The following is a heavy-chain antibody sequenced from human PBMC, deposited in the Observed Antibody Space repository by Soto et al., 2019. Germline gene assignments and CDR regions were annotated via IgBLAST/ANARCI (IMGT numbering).Heavy chain of an antibody. CDR2: ISYDGSNK. J-gene: IGHJ4*02. D-gene: IGHD6-13*01. CDR1: GFTFSSYG. Sequence: GGSLRLSCAASGFTFSSYGMHWVRQAPGKGVEWVAVISYDGSNKEYADSVKGRFTSSRDNSKNTLYLQMNSLRAEETAVYYCAKVSQAAAGPSPIDYWGQGTLVTVSS. V-gene: IGHV3-30*18. CDR3: AKVSQAAAGPSPIDY.